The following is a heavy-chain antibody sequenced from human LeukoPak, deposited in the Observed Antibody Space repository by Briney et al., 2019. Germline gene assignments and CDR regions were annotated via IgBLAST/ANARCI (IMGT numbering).Heavy chain of an antibody. D-gene: IGHD1-26*01. Sequence: SETLSLTCSVSIGSISSSKWWSWVRQSPVKGLEWIGEIYLYGTTNYNPSFTSRVTMSVDRSRNQFSLKLTSVTAADTAVYYCARVGSRGELGFDYWGQGTLVTVSS. CDR3: ARVGSRGELGFDY. J-gene: IGHJ4*02. CDR2: IYLYGTT. V-gene: IGHV4-4*02. CDR1: IGSISSSKW.